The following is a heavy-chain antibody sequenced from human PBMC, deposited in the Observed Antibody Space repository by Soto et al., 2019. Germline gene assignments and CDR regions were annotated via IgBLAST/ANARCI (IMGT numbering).Heavy chain of an antibody. Sequence: AGVSLRLSGAASGCTFSSYWMNWVRQAPGGGLEWVANIKEGGSGKTYVDSGEGRFTISRDNAKNSLDLQMNSLRAGDSAVSYCARGPLDYRGQGPLVTAPQ. CDR3: ARGPLDY. CDR2: IKEGGSGK. V-gene: IGHV3-7*03. J-gene: IGHJ4*02. CDR1: GCTFSSYW.